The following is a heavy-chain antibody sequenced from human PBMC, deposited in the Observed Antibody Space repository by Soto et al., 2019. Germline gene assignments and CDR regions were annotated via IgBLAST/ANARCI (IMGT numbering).Heavy chain of an antibody. J-gene: IGHJ6*02. V-gene: IGHV1-69*12. Sequence: QVQLVQSGAEVKKPGSSVKVSCKASGGTFSTYAISWVRQAPGQGLEWMGGIIPIFGTADYAQKFQGRVTITADESTSTAYMELSSVRSEDTAVYYCASREHDVIDGNYYDAMDVWGQGTTVTVSS. CDR2: IIPIFGTA. D-gene: IGHD1-26*01. CDR3: ASREHDVIDGNYYDAMDV. CDR1: GGTFSTYA.